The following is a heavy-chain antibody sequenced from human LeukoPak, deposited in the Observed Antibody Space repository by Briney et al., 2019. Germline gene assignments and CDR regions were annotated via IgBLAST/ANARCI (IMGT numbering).Heavy chain of an antibody. V-gene: IGHV3-49*03. D-gene: IGHD6-19*01. Sequence: GGSLRLSCTASGVTFGDYLRSWFRQAPGKGLEWIGFISPGTTAYAASVKGRFNISRDDSPSIAYLQMHSLTREDIAVYYCSRGSGWLSVYWGQGTLVTVSS. CDR1: GVTFGDYL. CDR3: SRGSGWLSVY. J-gene: IGHJ4*02. CDR2: ISPGTT.